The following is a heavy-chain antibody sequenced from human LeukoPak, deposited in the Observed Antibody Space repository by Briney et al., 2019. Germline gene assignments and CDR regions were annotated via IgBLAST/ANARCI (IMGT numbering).Heavy chain of an antibody. J-gene: IGHJ4*02. CDR3: AKRGVVIRVILVGFHKEAYYFDS. Sequence: GRSLRLSCAVSGITLINYGMRWVRPPPGKGLEWVAGISDSGARTNYADSVKGRFTISRDNPKNTLYLQMNSLRAEDMAVYFCAKRGVVIRVILVGFHKEAYYFDSWGQGALVTVSS. CDR2: ISDSGART. CDR1: GITLINYG. D-gene: IGHD3-22*01. V-gene: IGHV3-23*01.